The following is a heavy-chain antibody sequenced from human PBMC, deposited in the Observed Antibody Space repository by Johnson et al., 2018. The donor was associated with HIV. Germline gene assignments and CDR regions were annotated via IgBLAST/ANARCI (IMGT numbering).Heavy chain of an antibody. CDR2: IYSGGKT. V-gene: IGHV3-66*03. CDR3: ARIKRSLLWYDAFDI. Sequence: VQLVESGGGLIQPGGSLRLSCAASGFTVSSNYMSWVRQAPGKGLEWVSVIYSGGKTYYADSVKGRFTIARDNSKNTLYLQMGSLRAEDTAVYYCARIKRSLLWYDAFDIWGQGTMVTVSS. CDR1: GFTVSSNY. J-gene: IGHJ3*02. D-gene: IGHD3-10*01.